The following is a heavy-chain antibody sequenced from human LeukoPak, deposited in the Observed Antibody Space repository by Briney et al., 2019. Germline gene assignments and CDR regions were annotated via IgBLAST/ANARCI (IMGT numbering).Heavy chain of an antibody. D-gene: IGHD6-19*01. CDR3: ARVTSYSSGWYYFDY. CDR2: IWYDGSNK. CDR1: GFTFRVYA. V-gene: IGHV3-33*01. Sequence: GGSLRLSCAASGFTFRVYAMHWVRQAPGKGLEWVAVIWYDGSNKYYADSVKGRFTISRDNSKDTLYLQMNSLRAEDTAVYYCARVTSYSSGWYYFDYWGQGTLVTVSS. J-gene: IGHJ4*02.